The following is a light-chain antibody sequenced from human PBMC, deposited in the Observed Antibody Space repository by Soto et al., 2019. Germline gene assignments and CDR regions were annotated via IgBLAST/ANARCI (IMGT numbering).Light chain of an antibody. Sequence: QSALTQPPSAAGSSGQSVTISCTGTSSDVFTYNYASWYQQLPGKAPNIIIYEVSKRPSGVPARFSGSKSGNTASLTVSGLQAEDEADYYCTSYAGTYSFFYVFGAGTKVTVL. J-gene: IGLJ1*01. CDR2: EVS. CDR3: TSYAGTYSFFYV. V-gene: IGLV2-8*01. CDR1: SSDVFTYNY.